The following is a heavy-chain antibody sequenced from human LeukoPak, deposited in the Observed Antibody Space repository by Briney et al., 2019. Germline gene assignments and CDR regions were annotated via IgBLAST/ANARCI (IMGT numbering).Heavy chain of an antibody. J-gene: IGHJ4*02. Sequence: PSETLSLTCAVYGGSFSGYYWSWIRQPPGKGLEWIGYIYHSGSTYYNPSLKSRVTISVDRSKNQFSLKLSSVTAADTAVYYCARGTDPTVTTGEVDYWGQGTLVTVSS. V-gene: IGHV4-34*01. CDR1: GGSFSGYY. D-gene: IGHD4-17*01. CDR2: IYHSGST. CDR3: ARGTDPTVTTGEVDY.